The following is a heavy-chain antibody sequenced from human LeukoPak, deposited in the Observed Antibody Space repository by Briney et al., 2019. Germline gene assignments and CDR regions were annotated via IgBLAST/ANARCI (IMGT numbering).Heavy chain of an antibody. Sequence: ASVKVSCKASGYTFTGYYMHWVRQAPGQGLEWMGWINPNSGGTNYAQKFQGRVTMTRDTSISTAYMELSRLRSDDTAVYYCARSKPVVVGIYYYYGMDVWGQGTTVTVSS. CDR2: INPNSGGT. J-gene: IGHJ6*02. D-gene: IGHD3-22*01. V-gene: IGHV1-2*02. CDR1: GYTFTGYY. CDR3: ARSKPVVVGIYYYYGMDV.